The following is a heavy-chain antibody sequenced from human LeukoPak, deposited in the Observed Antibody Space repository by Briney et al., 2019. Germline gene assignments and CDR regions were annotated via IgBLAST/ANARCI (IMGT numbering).Heavy chain of an antibody. CDR1: GGTFSSYA. J-gene: IGHJ4*02. V-gene: IGHV1-69*13. CDR3: ARGVEMATRHFDY. Sequence: ASVKVSCKASGGTFSSYAISWVRQAPGLGLEWMGGIIPIFGTANYAQKFQGRVTITADESTSTAYMELSSLRSEDTAVYYCARGVEMATRHFDYWGQGTLVTVSS. D-gene: IGHD5-24*01. CDR2: IIPIFGTA.